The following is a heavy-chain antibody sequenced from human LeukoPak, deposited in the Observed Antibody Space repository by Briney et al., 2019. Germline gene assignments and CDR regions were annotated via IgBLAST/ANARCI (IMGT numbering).Heavy chain of an antibody. D-gene: IGHD3-22*01. CDR3: ALDYYDSSGYYYFDY. Sequence: PSETLSLTCTVSGGSISSSSYYCGWIRQPPGKWLEWIGSIYYSGSTYYNPSLKSRVTISVDTSKNQFSLKLSSVTAADTAVYYCALDYYDSSGYYYFDYWGQGTLVTVSS. CDR1: GGSISSSSYY. J-gene: IGHJ4*02. CDR2: IYYSGST. V-gene: IGHV4-39*01.